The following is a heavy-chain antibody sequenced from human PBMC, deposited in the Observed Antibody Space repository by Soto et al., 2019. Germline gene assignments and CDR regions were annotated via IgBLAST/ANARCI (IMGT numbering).Heavy chain of an antibody. CDR1: GFTFSTYG. CDR3: TRELYLEEQFDY. J-gene: IGHJ4*02. D-gene: IGHD1-1*01. Sequence: QVQLVESGGGVVQPGRSLRLSCTTSGFTFSTYGMHWVRQAPGKGLEWVGVIWYDGSSQYYAPSVKGRFTISRDNSKNTLYLQMNSLRAEDTAIYYCTRELYLEEQFDYWGQGTLVTVSS. CDR2: IWYDGSSQ. V-gene: IGHV3-33*01.